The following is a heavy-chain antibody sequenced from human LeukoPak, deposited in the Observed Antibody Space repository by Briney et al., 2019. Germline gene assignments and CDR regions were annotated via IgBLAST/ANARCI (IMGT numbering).Heavy chain of an antibody. CDR3: AGELVGGSDY. Sequence: GGSLRLSCAASGFTFSSYEMNWVRQAPGKGLEWLSYISSSGSTIYYADSVKGRFTISRDNAKSSLYLQMNTLRAEDTAVYYCAGELVGGSDYWGQGTLVTVSS. CDR2: ISSSGSTI. J-gene: IGHJ4*02. D-gene: IGHD1-26*01. CDR1: GFTFSSYE. V-gene: IGHV3-48*03.